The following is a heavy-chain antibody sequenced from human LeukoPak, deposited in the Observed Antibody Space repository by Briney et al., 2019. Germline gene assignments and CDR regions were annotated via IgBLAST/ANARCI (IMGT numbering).Heavy chain of an antibody. D-gene: IGHD5-12*01. CDR2: IYYSGST. Sequence: SETLSLTCTVSGGSISSSSYYWGWIRQPPGKGLEWIGSIYYSGSTYYNPSLKSRVTISVDTSKNQFSLKLSSVTAADTAVYYCARRGYSGYDSRPDYWGQGTLVTVSS. J-gene: IGHJ4*02. CDR1: GGSISSSSYY. CDR3: ARRGYSGYDSRPDY. V-gene: IGHV4-39*01.